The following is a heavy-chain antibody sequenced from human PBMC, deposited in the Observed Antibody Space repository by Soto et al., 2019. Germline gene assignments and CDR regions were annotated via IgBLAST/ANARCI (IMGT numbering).Heavy chain of an antibody. Sequence: PGGSLRLSCAASGFTSSSYWMSWVRQAPGKGLEWVANINQDGSEKYYVDSVKGRFTVSRDNAKNSLFLQMNSLRAEDTAVYYCARRDIYYYGLDVWGQGTTVTVSS. V-gene: IGHV3-7*03. CDR3: ARRDIYYYGLDV. CDR1: GFTSSSYW. J-gene: IGHJ6*02. D-gene: IGHD2-15*01. CDR2: INQDGSEK.